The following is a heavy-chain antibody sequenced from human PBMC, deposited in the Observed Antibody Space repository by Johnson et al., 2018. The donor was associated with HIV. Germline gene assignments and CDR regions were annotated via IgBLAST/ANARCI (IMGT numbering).Heavy chain of an antibody. CDR2: IRYDGSNK. Sequence: QVQLVESGGVVVQPGGSLRLSCAASGFTFSSYGMHWVRQAPGKGLEWVAFIRYDGSNKYYADSVKGRFTISRDNAKNSLYLQMNSLRAEDTALYYCARSYYDSSGPPGAFDIWGQGTMVTVSS. CDR3: ARSYYDSSGPPGAFDI. J-gene: IGHJ3*02. CDR1: GFTFSSYG. V-gene: IGHV3-30*02. D-gene: IGHD3-22*01.